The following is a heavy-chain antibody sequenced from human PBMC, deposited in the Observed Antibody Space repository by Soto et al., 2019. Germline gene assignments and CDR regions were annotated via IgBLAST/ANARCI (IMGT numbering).Heavy chain of an antibody. V-gene: IGHV1-46*01. J-gene: IGHJ4*02. D-gene: IGHD2-2*01. Sequence: ASVKVSCKASGYTFTSYYTHWVRQAPGQGLELMGIINPSGGSTSYAQKFQGRVTMTRDTSTSTVYMELSSLRSEDTAVYYCAKNQPSWATRAAFDYWGQGTLVTVSS. CDR3: AKNQPSWATRAAFDY. CDR2: INPSGGST. CDR1: GYTFTSYY.